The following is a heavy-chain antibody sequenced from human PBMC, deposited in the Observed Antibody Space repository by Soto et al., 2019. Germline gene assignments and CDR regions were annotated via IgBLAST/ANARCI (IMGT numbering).Heavy chain of an antibody. J-gene: IGHJ4*02. CDR3: ARDTDGLHY. CDR1: GLIFSNYK. CDR2: ISTDGSVT. V-gene: IGHV3-74*01. Sequence: GGSLRLSCAASGLIFSNYKMHWVRQAPGKGLVWVSRISTDGSVTDYADSVKGRFTVPRDNAKNTLYLQMNSLRAEDTAVYYCARDTDGLHYWGQGTLVTVSS.